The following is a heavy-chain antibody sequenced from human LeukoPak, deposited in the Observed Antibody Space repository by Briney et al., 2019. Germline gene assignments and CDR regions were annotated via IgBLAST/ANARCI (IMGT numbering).Heavy chain of an antibody. CDR3: AKPSLNSITVFGVVDY. CDR2: ISGSGSST. D-gene: IGHD3-3*01. CDR1: GFTFSNYA. Sequence: GGSLRLSCAASGFTFSNYAMSWVRQAPGQGLEWVSAISGSGSSTYYADSVKGRFTISKDNSKNTLYLQMNSLRAEDTGVYYCAKPSLNSITVFGVVDYWGQGTLVTVSS. J-gene: IGHJ4*02. V-gene: IGHV3-23*01.